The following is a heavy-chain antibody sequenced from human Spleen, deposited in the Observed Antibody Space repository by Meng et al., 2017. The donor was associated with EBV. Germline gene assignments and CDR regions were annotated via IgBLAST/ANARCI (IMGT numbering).Heavy chain of an antibody. CDR2: IPSDASHNK. Sequence: QEQLVESGXGVVQPGRXMRVSCAASGSIFSGYGFHWVRQAPGKGPGWVAIIPSDASHNKYYADSVKGRFTISRDNSKNTLYLQMNSLKIEDTAVYYCAKDLSGRFDPWGQGTLVTVSS. J-gene: IGHJ5*02. CDR1: GSIFSGYG. CDR3: AKDLSGRFDP. D-gene: IGHD1-14*01. V-gene: IGHV3-30*18.